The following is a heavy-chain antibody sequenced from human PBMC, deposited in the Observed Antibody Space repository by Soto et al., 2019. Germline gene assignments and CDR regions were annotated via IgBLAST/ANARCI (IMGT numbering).Heavy chain of an antibody. CDR3: AREAGYCSRTSCYRGAFYT. D-gene: IGHD2-2*01. V-gene: IGHV3-74*03. CDR2: INTDGGSS. CDR1: GFTFSGHW. J-gene: IGHJ3*02. Sequence: EVQLVESGGDLVQPGGSLSLSCAASGFTFSGHWMHWVRQVPGKGLEWVSRINTDGGSSAYADSVKGRFAISRDNAKNTLYLQMNGLRAEDTAVYYCAREAGYCSRTSCYRGAFYTWGQGTTVTVSS.